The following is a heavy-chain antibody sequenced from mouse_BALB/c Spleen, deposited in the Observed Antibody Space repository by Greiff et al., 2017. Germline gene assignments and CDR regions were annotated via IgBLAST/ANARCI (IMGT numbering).Heavy chain of an antibody. Sequence: QVQLQQSGAELVKPGASVKLSCKASGYTFTSYWMHWVKQRPGQGLEWIGEINPSNGRTNYNEKFKSKATLTVDKSSSTAYMQLSSLTSEDSAVYYCARWYYGYSYYYAMDYWGQGTSVTVSS. J-gene: IGHJ4*01. CDR1: GYTFTSYW. CDR3: ARWYYGYSYYYAMDY. V-gene: IGHV1S81*02. D-gene: IGHD1-2*01. CDR2: INPSNGRT.